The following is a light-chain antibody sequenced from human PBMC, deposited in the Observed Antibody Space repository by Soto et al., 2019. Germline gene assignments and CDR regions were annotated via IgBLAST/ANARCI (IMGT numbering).Light chain of an antibody. CDR2: EVD. J-gene: IGLJ3*02. CDR1: SSDVGGYNR. CDR3: SSFTASDTWV. V-gene: IGLV2-14*01. Sequence: QSVLTQPASVSGSPGQSITISCVGTSSDVGGYNRVSWYQHHPGKAPKLMIYEVDNRPSGVSNRFSGSKSGITASLIISGLQAEDEADYYCSSFTASDTWVFGGGTKLTVL.